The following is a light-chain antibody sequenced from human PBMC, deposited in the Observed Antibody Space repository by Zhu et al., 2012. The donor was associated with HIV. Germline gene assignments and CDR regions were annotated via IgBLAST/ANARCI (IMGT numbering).Light chain of an antibody. Sequence: EVVLTQSPVTLSVSPGERATLSCRASQSVSSNLAWYQQKPGQAPRLLIYGASTRATGIPVRFSGSGSGTEFTLTISSMQSEDFAVYYCQQYNNWPPFTFGPGTKVDIK. CDR3: QQYNNWPPFT. CDR2: GAS. CDR1: QSVSSN. J-gene: IGKJ3*01. V-gene: IGKV3-15*01.